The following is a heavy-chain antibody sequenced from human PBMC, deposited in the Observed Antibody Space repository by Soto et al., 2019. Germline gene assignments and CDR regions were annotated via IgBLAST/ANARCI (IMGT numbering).Heavy chain of an antibody. CDR1: GFTFSSYA. CDR2: ISGSGGST. CDR3: ATDDAVVPYYFDY. D-gene: IGHD2-15*01. J-gene: IGHJ4*02. Sequence: PGGSLRLSCAASGFTFSSYAMSWVRQAPGKGLEWVSAISGSGGSTYYADSVKGRFTISRDNSKNTLYLQMNSLRAEDTAVYYCATDDAVVPYYFDYWGQGTLVTVSS. V-gene: IGHV3-23*01.